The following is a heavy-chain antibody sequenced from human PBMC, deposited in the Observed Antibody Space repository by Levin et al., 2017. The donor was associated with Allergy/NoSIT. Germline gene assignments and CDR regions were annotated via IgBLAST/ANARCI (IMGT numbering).Heavy chain of an antibody. J-gene: IGHJ4*02. V-gene: IGHV4-59*08. CDR1: GGSISSYY. Sequence: SQTLSLTCTVSGGSISSYYWSWLRQAPGKGLEWIGYIYDSGSTNYSPSLKSRVTISVDTSKNQFSLKLSSVTAADTAVYYCARHEGYSYGVTFFDYWGQGTLVTVSS. CDR2: IYDSGST. D-gene: IGHD5-18*01. CDR3: ARHEGYSYGVTFFDY.